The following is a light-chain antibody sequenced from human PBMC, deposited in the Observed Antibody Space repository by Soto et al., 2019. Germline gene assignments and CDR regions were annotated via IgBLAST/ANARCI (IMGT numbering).Light chain of an antibody. J-gene: IGLJ3*02. CDR3: AAWDDSLSGHVM. Sequence: QSVLPQPPSASGTPGQRVTISCSGSNSNIGKNYVYWYQQVPGTAPKLLIYNDNQRPSGVPDRISGSKSGTSASLAISGLRSEDAATYFCAAWDDSLSGHVMFGGGTKLTVL. V-gene: IGLV1-47*01. CDR1: NSNIGKNY. CDR2: NDN.